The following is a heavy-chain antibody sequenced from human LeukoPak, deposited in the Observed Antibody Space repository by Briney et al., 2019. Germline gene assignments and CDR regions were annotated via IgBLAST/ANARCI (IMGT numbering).Heavy chain of an antibody. J-gene: IGHJ4*02. CDR2: ISGSGGST. CDR1: GFTFSSYA. Sequence: PGGSLRLSCAASGFTFSSYAMSWVRQAPGKGLEWVSAISGSGGSTYYADSVKGRFTISRDNSKNTLYLQMNSLRAEDTAVYYCAKELDYGDYVESYFDYWGQGALVTVSS. V-gene: IGHV3-23*01. CDR3: AKELDYGDYVESYFDY. D-gene: IGHD4-17*01.